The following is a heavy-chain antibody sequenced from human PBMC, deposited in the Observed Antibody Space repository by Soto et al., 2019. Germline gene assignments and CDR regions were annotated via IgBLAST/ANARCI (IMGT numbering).Heavy chain of an antibody. Sequence: PGESLKISCKGSGYSFTSYWIGWVRQMPGKGLEWMGIIYPGDSDTRYSPSFQGQVTISADKSISTAYLQWSSLKASDTAMYYCAGMTTVTTWAFDIWGQGTMVTVSS. CDR2: IYPGDSDT. J-gene: IGHJ3*02. V-gene: IGHV5-51*01. D-gene: IGHD4-17*01. CDR1: GYSFTSYW. CDR3: AGMTTVTTWAFDI.